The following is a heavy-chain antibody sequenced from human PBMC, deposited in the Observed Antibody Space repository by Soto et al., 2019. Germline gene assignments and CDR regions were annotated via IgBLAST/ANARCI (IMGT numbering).Heavy chain of an antibody. Sequence: EVQLVESGGGLVQPGRSLRLSCAASGFTFDDYAMHWVRQVPGKGLEWVSGINWNSGIIGYADSVKGRLAISRDNAKNSLHLQMNSLRAEDTAFYYCVKDESINWYSGHFRHWGQGTLVTVSS. V-gene: IGHV3-9*01. CDR1: GFTFDDYA. J-gene: IGHJ1*01. CDR2: INWNSGII. CDR3: VKDESINWYSGHFRH. D-gene: IGHD6-13*01.